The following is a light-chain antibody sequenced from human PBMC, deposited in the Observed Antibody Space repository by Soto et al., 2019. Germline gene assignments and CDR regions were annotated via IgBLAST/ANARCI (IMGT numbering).Light chain of an antibody. CDR3: MQATQLRT. V-gene: IGKV2-24*01. Sequence: DIVMTQTPLSPLVTLGQPPSISCRSSKSFVHRVGNPYLNWLEQRPGQPPRIQIYKVSNRFSGVPDRFSGSGAGTNFTQKISRVEAEDVGVYYCMQATQLRTFGQGTKGEIK. CDR1: KSFVHRVGNPY. J-gene: IGKJ1*01. CDR2: KVS.